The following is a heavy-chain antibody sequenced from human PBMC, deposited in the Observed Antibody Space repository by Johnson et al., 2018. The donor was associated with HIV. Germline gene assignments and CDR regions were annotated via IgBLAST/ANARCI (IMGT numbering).Heavy chain of an antibody. CDR2: TSSNGDRT. CDR1: GFSFSSFS. J-gene: IGHJ3*02. CDR3: ARDRGYSSSSANAFDI. D-gene: IGHD6-6*01. Sequence: VQLVESGGGLVQPGGSLRLSCAASGFSFSSFSMHWVRQAPGKGLEYVSTTSSNGDRTYYANSVKGRFTISRDNSKNTLYLQMNSLRAEDTAVYYCARDRGYSSSSANAFDIWGQGTMVTVSS. V-gene: IGHV3-64*01.